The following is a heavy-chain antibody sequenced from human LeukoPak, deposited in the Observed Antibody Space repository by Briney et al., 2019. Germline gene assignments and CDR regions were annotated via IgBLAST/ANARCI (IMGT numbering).Heavy chain of an antibody. D-gene: IGHD5-12*01. J-gene: IGHJ4*02. CDR1: GFTFSSYA. CDR3: ARGYGGPDY. Sequence: GGSLRLSCSASGFTFSSYAMHWVRQAPGKGLEYVSAISTNGGSTFYADSVKGRFTISRDNFKNTVHLQMSSLRVEDTAVYYCARGYGGPDYWGQGTLVTVSS. V-gene: IGHV3-64D*06. CDR2: ISTNGGST.